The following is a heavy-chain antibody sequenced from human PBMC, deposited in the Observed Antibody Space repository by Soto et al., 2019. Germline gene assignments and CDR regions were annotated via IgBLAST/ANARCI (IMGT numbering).Heavy chain of an antibody. D-gene: IGHD4-4*01. J-gene: IGHJ3*02. Sequence: GASVKVSCKASGYTFTIYGISWVRQAPGQGLEWMGWISAYNGNTNYAQKLQGRVTMTTDTSTSTAYMELRSLRSDDTAVYYCARWTTVFGGSHDAFDIWGQGTMVTVSS. V-gene: IGHV1-18*01. CDR3: ARWTTVFGGSHDAFDI. CDR2: ISAYNGNT. CDR1: GYTFTIYG.